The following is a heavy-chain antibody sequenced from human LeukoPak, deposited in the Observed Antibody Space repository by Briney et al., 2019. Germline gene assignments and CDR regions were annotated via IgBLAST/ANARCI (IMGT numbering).Heavy chain of an antibody. CDR2: IIPIFGTA. V-gene: IGHV1-69*13. CDR3: ARKVLGYCSSTSCYHNAFDI. J-gene: IGHJ3*02. CDR1: GGTFSSYA. D-gene: IGHD2-2*01. Sequence: GASVKVSCKASGGTFSSYAISWVRQAPGQGLEWMGGIIPIFGTANYAQKFQGRVTITADESTSTAYMELSSLRSEDTAVYYCARKVLGYCSSTSCYHNAFDIWGQRTMVTVSS.